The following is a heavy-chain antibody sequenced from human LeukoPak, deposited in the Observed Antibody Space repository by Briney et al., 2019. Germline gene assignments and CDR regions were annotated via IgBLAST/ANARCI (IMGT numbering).Heavy chain of an antibody. CDR3: ARGGYCTNGVCYFVFDY. D-gene: IGHD2-8*01. J-gene: IGHJ4*02. CDR2: IYYSRST. V-gene: IGHV4-59*01. CDR1: GGSISSYY. Sequence: SETLSLTCTVSGGSISSYYWSWIRQPPGKGLEWIGYIYYSRSTNYNPSLKSRVTISVDTSKNQFSLKLSSVTAADTAVYYCARGGYCTNGVCYFVFDYWGQGTLVTVSS.